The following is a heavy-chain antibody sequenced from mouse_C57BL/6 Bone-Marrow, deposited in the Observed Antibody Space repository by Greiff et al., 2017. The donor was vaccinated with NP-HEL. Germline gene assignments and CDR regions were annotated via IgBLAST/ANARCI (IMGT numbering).Heavy chain of an antibody. CDR2: IYPRSGNT. D-gene: IGHD1-1*01. CDR3: ARMGYGSSFFYAMDY. CDR1: GYTFTSYG. Sequence: QVQLQQSGAELARPGASVKLSCKASGYTFTSYGISWVKQRTGQCLEWIGEIYPRSGNTYYNEKFKGKATLTADKSSSTAYMELRSLTSEDSAVYFCARMGYGSSFFYAMDYWGQGTSVTVSS. J-gene: IGHJ4*01. V-gene: IGHV1-81*01.